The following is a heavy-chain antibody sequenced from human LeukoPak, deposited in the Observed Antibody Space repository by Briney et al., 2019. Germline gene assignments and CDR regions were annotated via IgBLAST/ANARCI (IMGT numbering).Heavy chain of an antibody. J-gene: IGHJ4*02. CDR1: GGSISNYY. CDR3: ARVYYDFWSGYLFTGVFDD. CDR2: IYYSGST. V-gene: IGHV4-59*12. Sequence: PSETLSLTCTVYGGSISNYYWSWIRQPPGKGLEWIGYIYYSGSTNYNPSLKSRVTISVDTSKNQFSLKLSSVTAADTAVYYCARVYYDFWSGYLFTGVFDDWGQGTLVTVPS. D-gene: IGHD3-3*01.